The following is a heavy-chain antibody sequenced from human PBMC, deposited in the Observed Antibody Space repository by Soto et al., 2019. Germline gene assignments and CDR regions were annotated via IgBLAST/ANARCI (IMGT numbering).Heavy chain of an antibody. CDR1: GDSVSSNSAA. V-gene: IGHV6-1*01. D-gene: IGHD3-3*01. Sequence: SQTLSLTCAISGDSVSSNSAAWNWIRQSPSRGLEWLGRTYYRSKWYNDYAVSVKSRITINPDTSKNQFSLQLNSVTPEDTAVYFCARTRVYDSYNYYGMAVWGQGTTVTVSS. J-gene: IGHJ6*02. CDR2: TYYRSKWYN. CDR3: ARTRVYDSYNYYGMAV.